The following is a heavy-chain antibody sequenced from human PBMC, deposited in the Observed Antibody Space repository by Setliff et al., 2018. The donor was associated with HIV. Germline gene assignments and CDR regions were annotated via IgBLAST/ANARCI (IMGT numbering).Heavy chain of an antibody. J-gene: IGHJ3*01. CDR2: ISPYNGDT. V-gene: IGHV1-18*01. CDR1: GYRFNTYG. Sequence: ASVKVSCKASGYRFNTYGISWVRQAPGQGLEWMGWISPYNGDTRFAQRFQDRLTMTTDTSTTTAYMDLRSLRSDDTAVYYCARGLPADGYAFDLWGQGTMVTVSS. D-gene: IGHD6-13*01. CDR3: ARGLPADGYAFDL.